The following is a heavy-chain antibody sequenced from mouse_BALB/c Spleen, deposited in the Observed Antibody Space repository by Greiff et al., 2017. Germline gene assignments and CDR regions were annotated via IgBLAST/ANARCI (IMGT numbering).Heavy chain of an antibody. CDR2: ISSGGST. D-gene: IGHD1-2*01. J-gene: IGHJ2*01. V-gene: IGHV5-6-5*01. CDR1: GFTFSSYA. CDR3: ATTTATYYFDY. Sequence: EVQGVESGGGLVKPGGSLKLSCAASGFTFSSYAMSWVRQTPEKRLEWVASISSGGSTYYPDSVKGRFTISRDNARNILYLQMSSLRSEDTAMYYCATTTATYYFDYWGQGTTLTVSS.